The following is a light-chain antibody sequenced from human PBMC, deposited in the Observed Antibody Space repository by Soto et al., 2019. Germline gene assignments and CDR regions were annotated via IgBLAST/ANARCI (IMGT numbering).Light chain of an antibody. CDR1: SSDVGGYNY. CDR3: SSYTSSSTLLYV. V-gene: IGLV2-14*01. J-gene: IGLJ1*01. CDR2: DVS. Sequence: QSVLTQPASVSGSPGQSITISCTGTSSDVGGYNYVSWYQQHSGKAPKLMIYDVSNRPSGVSNRFSGSKSGNTASLTISGLQAEDEADYYGSSYTSSSTLLYVFGTGTKVNVL.